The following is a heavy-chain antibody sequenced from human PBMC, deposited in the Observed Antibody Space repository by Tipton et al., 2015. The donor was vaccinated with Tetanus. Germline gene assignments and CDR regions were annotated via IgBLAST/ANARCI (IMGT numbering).Heavy chain of an antibody. J-gene: IGHJ6*02. CDR2: INHRGGT. Sequence: TLSLTCAVSGGSFSGFYWSWIRQPPGKGLEWIGEINHRGGTSYNPSLKSRVTISVDTSKNQFSLNMTSVTAADTAVYYCARVKGTYNHYGLDVWGQGTTVTVAS. D-gene: IGHD3-10*01. CDR1: GGSFSGFY. V-gene: IGHV4-34*01. CDR3: ARVKGTYNHYGLDV.